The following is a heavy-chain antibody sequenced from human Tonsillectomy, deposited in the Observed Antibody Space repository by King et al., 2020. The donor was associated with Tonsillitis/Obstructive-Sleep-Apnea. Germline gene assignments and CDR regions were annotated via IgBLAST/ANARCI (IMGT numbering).Heavy chain of an antibody. D-gene: IGHD3-10*01. J-gene: IGHJ4*02. CDR1: GYTFTSYY. CDR3: ARDMSVERVIDY. CDR2: INPSDGIT. Sequence: VQLVESGAEVKKPGASVRVSCKASGYTFTSYYLHWVRQAPGQGLEWLGIINPSDGITTYAQKFQGRVTMTRDTSTSTVYMKLSSLRSEDTAVYYCARDMSVERVIDYWGQGTLVTVSS. V-gene: IGHV1-46*01.